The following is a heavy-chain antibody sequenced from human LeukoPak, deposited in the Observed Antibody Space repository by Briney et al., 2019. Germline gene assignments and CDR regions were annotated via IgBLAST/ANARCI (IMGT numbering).Heavy chain of an antibody. V-gene: IGHV1-69*04. CDR3: ARDPGGNLDYYYYGMDV. CDR1: GGTFSSYA. CDR2: IIPFLGIA. Sequence: ASVKVSCKASGGTFSSYAISWVRQAPGQGLEWMGRIIPFLGIANYAQKFQGRVTITADKSTSTAYMELSSLRSEDTAVYYCARDPGGNLDYYYYGMDVWGQGTTVTVSS. D-gene: IGHD4-23*01. J-gene: IGHJ6*02.